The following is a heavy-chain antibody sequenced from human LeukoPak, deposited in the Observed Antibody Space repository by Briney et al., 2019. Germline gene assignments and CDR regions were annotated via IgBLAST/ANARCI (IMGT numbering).Heavy chain of an antibody. CDR2: ISYDGSNK. V-gene: IGHV3-30*03. J-gene: IGHJ4*02. Sequence: PGGSLRLSCAASGFTFSSYGMHWVRQAPGKGLEWVAVISYDGSNKYYADSVKGRFTISRDNSKNTLYLQMNSLRAEDTAVYYCARDGRDYGSGSYHDYWGQGTLVTVSS. CDR1: GFTFSSYG. CDR3: ARDGRDYGSGSYHDY. D-gene: IGHD3-10*01.